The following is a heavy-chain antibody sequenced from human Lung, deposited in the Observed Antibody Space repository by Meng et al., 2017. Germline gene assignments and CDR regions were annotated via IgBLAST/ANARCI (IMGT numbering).Heavy chain of an antibody. CDR3: ARDGGNYDFDY. V-gene: IGHV1-2*06. CDR1: GYTFIDAY. D-gene: IGHD1-7*01. Sequence: QWRLVQVGAEVKRPGASVKLSCRASGYTFIDAYVHWVRQAPGQGLEWMGRIIPSSGDANSAQKFLGRVTLTWDTSISTAYMELSSLRSDDTAIYYCARDGGNYDFDYWGQGTLVTVSS. CDR2: IIPSSGDA. J-gene: IGHJ4*02.